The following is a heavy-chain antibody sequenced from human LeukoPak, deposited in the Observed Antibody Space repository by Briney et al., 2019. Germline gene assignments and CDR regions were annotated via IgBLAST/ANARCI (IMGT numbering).Heavy chain of an antibody. Sequence: PGGSLRLSCAASGFTFSSYWMHWVRQAPGKGLVWVSRINSDGSSTSYADSVKGRFTIPRDNAKNSLYLQMNSLRAEDTAVYYCAREWAAASHDYWGQGTLVTVSS. J-gene: IGHJ4*02. CDR3: AREWAAASHDY. CDR2: INSDGSST. V-gene: IGHV3-74*01. CDR1: GFTFSSYW. D-gene: IGHD6-13*01.